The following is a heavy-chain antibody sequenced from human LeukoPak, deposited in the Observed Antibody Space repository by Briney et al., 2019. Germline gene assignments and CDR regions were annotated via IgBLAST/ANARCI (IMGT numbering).Heavy chain of an antibody. CDR3: ARIAMVAATQWFDP. V-gene: IGHV4-61*02. J-gene: IGHJ5*02. Sequence: SETLSLTCTVSGGSISSGSYYWSWIRQPAGKGLEWIGRIYTSGSTNYNPSLKSRVTISVDTSKNQFSLKLSSVTAADTAVYYCARIAMVAATQWFDPWGQGTLVTVSS. CDR2: IYTSGST. D-gene: IGHD2-15*01. CDR1: GGSISSGSYY.